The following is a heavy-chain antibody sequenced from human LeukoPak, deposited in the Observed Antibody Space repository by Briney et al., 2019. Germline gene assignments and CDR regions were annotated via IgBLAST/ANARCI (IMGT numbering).Heavy chain of an antibody. D-gene: IGHD2-2*01. J-gene: IGHJ4*02. CDR3: AKAYGYCTTTSCSHEEFDY. CDR2: ISYDGSNK. Sequence: GESLKISCAASGFTFSNYGVHWVRQAPGKGLEWVAVISYDGSNKYYADSVKGRFAISRDNSKNTLYLQMNSLRAEDTAVYYCAKAYGYCTTTSCSHEEFDYWGQGTLVTVSS. CDR1: GFTFSNYG. V-gene: IGHV3-30*18.